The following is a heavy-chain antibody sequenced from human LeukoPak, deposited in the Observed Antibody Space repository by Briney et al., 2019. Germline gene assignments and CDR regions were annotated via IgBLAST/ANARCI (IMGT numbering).Heavy chain of an antibody. Sequence: GGSLRLSCAASGFTVSSNYMNWVRQAPGKGLEWVSVIYRGGNTYYADSVKGRFTISRDNSKNTLYLQMNSLRAEDTAVYYCARLWFGELAFDYWGQGTLVTVSS. J-gene: IGHJ4*02. CDR1: GFTVSSNY. CDR3: ARLWFGELAFDY. V-gene: IGHV3-66*01. CDR2: IYRGGNT. D-gene: IGHD3-10*01.